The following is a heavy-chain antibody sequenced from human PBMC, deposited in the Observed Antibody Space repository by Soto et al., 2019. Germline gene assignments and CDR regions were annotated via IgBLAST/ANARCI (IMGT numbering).Heavy chain of an antibody. V-gene: IGHV3-23*01. Sequence: GGSLRLSCAASGFTFSSYAMSWVRQAPGKGLEWVSAISGSGGSTYYADSVKGRFTISRDNSKNTLYLQMNSLRAEETTLYYFAKDYGESNYNYVMDVWGPASTAPVSS. D-gene: IGHD4-17*01. J-gene: IGHJ6*02. CDR1: GFTFSSYA. CDR3: AKDYGESNYNYVMDV. CDR2: ISGSGGST.